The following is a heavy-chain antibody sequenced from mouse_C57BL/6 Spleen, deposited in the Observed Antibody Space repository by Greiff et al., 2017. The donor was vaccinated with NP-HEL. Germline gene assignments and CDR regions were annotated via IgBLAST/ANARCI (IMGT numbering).Heavy chain of an antibody. J-gene: IGHJ3*01. D-gene: IGHD1-1*01. Sequence: QVQLQQPGAELVRPGSSVKLSCKASGYTFTSYWMDWVKQRPGQGLEWIGNIYPSDSETHYNQKFKDKATLTVDKSSSTAYMQLSSLTSEDSAVYYCARCDYYGSSYNAYWGQGTLVTVSA. V-gene: IGHV1-61*01. CDR2: IYPSDSET. CDR1: GYTFTSYW. CDR3: ARCDYYGSSYNAY.